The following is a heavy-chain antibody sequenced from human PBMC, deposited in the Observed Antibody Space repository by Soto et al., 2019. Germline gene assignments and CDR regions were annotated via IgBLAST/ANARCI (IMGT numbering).Heavy chain of an antibody. D-gene: IGHD3-22*01. CDR2: ISYDGSNK. CDR3: TRVAYDSNAYYSESFDY. Sequence: QTGGSLKLSCAAFRFTFGSYGMHWVRQAPGKGLEWVAVISYDGSNKYYADSVKGRFTISRDNSKNTLYLQMNSLRAEDTAVYYCTRVAYDSNAYYSESFDYWAQGTLVTVSS. V-gene: IGHV3-30*03. CDR1: RFTFGSYG. J-gene: IGHJ4*02.